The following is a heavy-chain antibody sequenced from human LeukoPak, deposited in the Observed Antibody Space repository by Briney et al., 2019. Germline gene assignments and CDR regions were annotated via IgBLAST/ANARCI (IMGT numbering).Heavy chain of an antibody. CDR1: GYTFTSYG. CDR3: ARDPHVEIAYCGGDCYLPDY. V-gene: IGHV1-18*01. Sequence: ASVKVSCKASGYTFTSYGISWVRQAPGQGLEWMGWISAYNGNTNYAQKLQGRVTMTTDTSTSTAYMERMSLRSDDAAVYYWARDPHVEIAYCGGDCYLPDYSGQGTLVPVSS. D-gene: IGHD2-21*01. CDR2: ISAYNGNT. J-gene: IGHJ4*02.